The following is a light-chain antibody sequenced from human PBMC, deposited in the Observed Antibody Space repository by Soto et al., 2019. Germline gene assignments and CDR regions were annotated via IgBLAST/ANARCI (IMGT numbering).Light chain of an antibody. CDR2: RAS. J-gene: IGKJ1*01. CDR1: HYIYSN. CDR3: QQYHNLWT. V-gene: IGKV3-15*01. Sequence: EIVMTQSPATLSVSPGERATLSCTASHYIYSNVAWFQQRPGQAPRLLIYRASTRATGTPARFTGSGSGTEFTLTITSLQSEDFALYYGQQYHNLWTFGQGTEVEIK.